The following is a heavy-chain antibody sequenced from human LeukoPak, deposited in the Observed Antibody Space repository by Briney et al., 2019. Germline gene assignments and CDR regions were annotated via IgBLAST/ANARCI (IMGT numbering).Heavy chain of an antibody. J-gene: IGHJ3*02. CDR2: IYYGGAI. D-gene: IGHD6-19*01. CDR3: ARDYSSGWWSAFDI. V-gene: IGHV4-59*08. Sequence: SETLSLTCSVSGGSISHFYWSWIRQPPGKGLEWIGYIYYGGAINYNPSLKSRVTISVGTSKNQFSLKLSSVTAADTAVYYCARDYSSGWWSAFDIWGQGTMVTVSS. CDR1: GGSISHFY.